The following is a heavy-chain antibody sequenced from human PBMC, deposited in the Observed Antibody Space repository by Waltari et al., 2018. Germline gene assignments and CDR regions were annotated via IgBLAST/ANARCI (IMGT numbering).Heavy chain of an antibody. V-gene: IGHV4-59*01. CDR2: IYYSGST. CDR1: GCSISSYY. J-gene: IGHJ3*02. CDR3: ARDRCSGGSCYFRAFDI. Sequence: VQLQESGPGLVEPSATLSVTCTVSGCSISSYYRSCIRQPPGKGLEWIGYIYYSGSTNYNPSLKSRVTISVDTSKNQFSLKLSSVTAADTAVYYCARDRCSGGSCYFRAFDIWGQGTMVTVSS. D-gene: IGHD2-15*01.